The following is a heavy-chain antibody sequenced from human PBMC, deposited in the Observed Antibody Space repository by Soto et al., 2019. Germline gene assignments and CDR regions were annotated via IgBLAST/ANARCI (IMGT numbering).Heavy chain of an antibody. Sequence: NPGGSLRLSFAASGFTFSSYSMNWVRQAPGKGLEWVSSISSSSSYIYYADSVKGRFPSSRDNAKNSLYLQMNSLRAEDTAVYYCASPPGIAVAGTSSIRPYYGMDVWGQGATVTVSS. CDR3: ASPPGIAVAGTSSIRPYYGMDV. CDR1: GFTFSSYS. J-gene: IGHJ6*02. V-gene: IGHV3-21*01. CDR2: ISSSSSYI. D-gene: IGHD6-19*01.